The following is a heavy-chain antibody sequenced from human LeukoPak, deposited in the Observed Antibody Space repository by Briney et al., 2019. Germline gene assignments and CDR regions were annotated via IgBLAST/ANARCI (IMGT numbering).Heavy chain of an antibody. V-gene: IGHV3-74*01. D-gene: IGHD5-18*01. CDR1: GFTFGNYW. J-gene: IGHJ4*02. CDR2: INSDGRSI. Sequence: EGSLRLSCAASGFTFGNYWMHWVRQAPGKGLVWVSRINSDGRSISYADSVKGRFTISRDNAKNTLYLQMNSLRAEDTAVYYCARVRYSYGYDWWGQGTLVTVSS. CDR3: ARVRYSYGYDW.